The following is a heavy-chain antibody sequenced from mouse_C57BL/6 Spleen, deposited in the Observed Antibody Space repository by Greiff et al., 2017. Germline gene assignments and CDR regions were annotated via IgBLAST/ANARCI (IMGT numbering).Heavy chain of an antibody. J-gene: IGHJ3*01. CDR1: GYAFSSSW. D-gene: IGHD1-1*01. CDR2: IYPGDGDT. CDR3: ARNYGSSPAWFAY. Sequence: VQLQQSGPELVKPGASVKISCKASGYAFSSSWMNWVKQRPGKGLEWIGRIYPGDGDTNYNGKFKGKATLTADKSSSTAYMQLSSLTSEYAAVYFGARNYGSSPAWFAYWGQGTLVTVSA. V-gene: IGHV1-82*01.